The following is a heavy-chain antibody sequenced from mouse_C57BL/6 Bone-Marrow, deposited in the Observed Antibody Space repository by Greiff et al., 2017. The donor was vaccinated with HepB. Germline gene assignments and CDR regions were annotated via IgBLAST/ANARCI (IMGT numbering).Heavy chain of an antibody. CDR1: GYTFTNYW. V-gene: IGHV1-63*01. CDR2: IYPGGGYT. D-gene: IGHD2-4*01. Sequence: QVQLQESGAELVRPGTSVKMSCKASGYTFTNYWIGWAKQRPGHGLEWIGDIYPGGGYTNYNEKFKGKATLTADKSSSTAYMQFSSLTSEDSAIYYCARNDYDVGAWFAYWGQGTLVTVSA. CDR3: ARNDYDVGAWFAY. J-gene: IGHJ3*01.